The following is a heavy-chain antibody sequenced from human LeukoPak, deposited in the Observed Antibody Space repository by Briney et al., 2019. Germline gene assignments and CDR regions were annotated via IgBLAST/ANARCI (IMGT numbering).Heavy chain of an antibody. Sequence: GDSLKISCKGSGYSFANYWIGWVRQMPGKGLEWMGIIYPNASDTRYSPSFRGQVTISADKSIATAYLRWNSLKASDTAMYYCALSSGAYDSAGYFDYWGRGTLVTVSS. V-gene: IGHV5-51*01. CDR3: ALSSGAYDSAGYFDY. D-gene: IGHD3-22*01. CDR2: IYPNASDT. J-gene: IGHJ4*02. CDR1: GYSFANYW.